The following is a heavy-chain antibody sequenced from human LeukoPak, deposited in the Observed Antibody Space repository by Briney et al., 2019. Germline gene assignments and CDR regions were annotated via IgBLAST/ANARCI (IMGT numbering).Heavy chain of an antibody. V-gene: IGHV3-66*02. Sequence: GGSLRLSCAASGFTVSNNYMSWVRQAPGKGLEWVSVIYSGDNTYYVESVKGRFAISRDNSKNTLFLQMNRLRAEDTAVYYCAGRRVLDASFDYWGQGTLVTVSS. CDR3: AGRRVLDASFDY. D-gene: IGHD3-16*01. CDR1: GFTVSNNY. J-gene: IGHJ4*02. CDR2: IYSGDNT.